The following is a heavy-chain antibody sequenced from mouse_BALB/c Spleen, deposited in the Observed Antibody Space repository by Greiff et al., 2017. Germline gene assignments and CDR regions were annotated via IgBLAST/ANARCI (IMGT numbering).Heavy chain of an antibody. V-gene: IGHV1-14*01. D-gene: IGHD1-1*01. CDR2: INPYNDGT. Sequence: VQLQQSGPELVKPGASVKMSCKASGYTFTSYVMHWVKQKPGQGLEWIGYINPYNDGTKYNEKFKGKATLTSDKSSSTAYMELSSLTSEDSAVYYCARCPITTVVAPGGFDYWGQGTTLTVSS. J-gene: IGHJ2*01. CDR3: ARCPITTVVAPGGFDY. CDR1: GYTFTSYV.